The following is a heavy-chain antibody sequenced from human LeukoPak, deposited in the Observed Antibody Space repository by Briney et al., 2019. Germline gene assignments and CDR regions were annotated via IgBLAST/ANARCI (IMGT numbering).Heavy chain of an antibody. J-gene: IGHJ1*01. V-gene: IGHV3-23*01. CDR3: AKAYYDSGSYFAEYFQH. D-gene: IGHD3-22*01. CDR1: GFTFSRYA. Sequence: GGSLRLSCAASGFTFSRYAMSWVRQAPGKGLEWVSAIRSSGDGTFYADSVKGRFTISRDNSKNTLYLQMNSLRAEDTAVYYCAKAYYDSGSYFAEYFQHWGQGTLVTVSS. CDR2: IRSSGDGT.